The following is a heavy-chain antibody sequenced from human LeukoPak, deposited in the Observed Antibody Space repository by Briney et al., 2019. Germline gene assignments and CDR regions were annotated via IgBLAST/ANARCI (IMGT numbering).Heavy chain of an antibody. CDR1: GFTFSSYA. D-gene: IGHD6-25*01. J-gene: IGHJ4*02. CDR2: ISGSGDST. Sequence: TGGSLRLSCAASGFTFSSYAMSWVRQAPGKGLEWVSAISGSGDSTYYADSVKGRFTISRDNSKNTLYLQMNSLRAEDTAIYYCAKDLNISSGYWVYFDYWGQGTLVTVSS. CDR3: AKDLNISSGYWVYFDY. V-gene: IGHV3-23*01.